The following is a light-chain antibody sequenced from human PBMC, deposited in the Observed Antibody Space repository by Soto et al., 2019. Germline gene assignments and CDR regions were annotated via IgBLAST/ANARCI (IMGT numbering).Light chain of an antibody. CDR2: AAS. CDR1: QSISTY. J-gene: IGKJ5*01. Sequence: QLTQSPTSLSASVGDRVTITCRASQSISTYLNWYQHKPGKAPKLLIYAASTLQSGVPSRFSGSGSGTDFTLTISSLQPEGFATYDCQLRYSVFCQVTRLEIK. V-gene: IGKV1-39*01. CDR3: QLRYSV.